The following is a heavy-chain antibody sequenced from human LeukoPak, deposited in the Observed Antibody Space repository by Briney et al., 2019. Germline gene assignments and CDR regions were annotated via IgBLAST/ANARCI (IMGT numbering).Heavy chain of an antibody. Sequence: SETLSLTCTVSGGSISSTIYYWGWIRQPPGKGLGWIGSIYYTGNTYYNPSLKSRVTISVDTSKNQFSLKLSSVTAADTAVYYCARDRGVRGVILFAFDIWGQGTMVTVSS. J-gene: IGHJ3*02. CDR3: ARDRGVRGVILFAFDI. D-gene: IGHD3-10*01. CDR2: IYYTGNT. CDR1: GGSISSTIYY. V-gene: IGHV4-39*07.